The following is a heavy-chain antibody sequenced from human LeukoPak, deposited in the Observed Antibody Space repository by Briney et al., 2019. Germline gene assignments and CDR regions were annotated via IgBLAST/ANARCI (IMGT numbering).Heavy chain of an antibody. CDR1: GYSISSGYY. J-gene: IGHJ4*02. V-gene: IGHV4-38-2*02. CDR3: ASPASWEFDY. D-gene: IGHD6-13*01. CDR2: IYHSGST. Sequence: SETLSLTCTVSGYSISSGYYWGWIRQPPGKGLEWIGSIYHSGSTYYNPSLKSRATISVDTSKNQFSLKLSSVTAADTAVYYCASPASWEFDYWGQGTLVTVSS.